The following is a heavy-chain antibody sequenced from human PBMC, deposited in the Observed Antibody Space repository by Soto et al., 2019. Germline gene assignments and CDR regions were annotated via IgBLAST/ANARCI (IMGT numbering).Heavy chain of an antibody. CDR3: ARYRREAVAGYTLDD. Sequence: SETLSLTCTVSGGSISSNYWTWIRQPPGKGLEWIGYVYNSGSTNYNPSLKSRVTISEDTSKSQFSLKVNSMTAADTAVYYCARYRREAVAGYTLDDWGQGILVTVSS. J-gene: IGHJ4*02. V-gene: IGHV4-59*01. CDR1: GGSISSNY. CDR2: VYNSGST. D-gene: IGHD6-13*01.